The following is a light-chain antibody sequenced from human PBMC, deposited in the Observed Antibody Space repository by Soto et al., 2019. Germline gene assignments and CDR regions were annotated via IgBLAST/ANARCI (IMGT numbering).Light chain of an antibody. J-gene: IGKJ4*01. Sequence: FTRTPSTLTAPVGAGVTSTCRASEGIVNYLAWYQQKPGKAPNLLIYEASILQRGVPSRFSGSISGTDFTLTISSLQAEDFATYYCQQTRSYPSTFGGGTKVDIK. CDR3: QQTRSYPST. CDR2: EAS. CDR1: EGIVNY. V-gene: IGKV1-9*01.